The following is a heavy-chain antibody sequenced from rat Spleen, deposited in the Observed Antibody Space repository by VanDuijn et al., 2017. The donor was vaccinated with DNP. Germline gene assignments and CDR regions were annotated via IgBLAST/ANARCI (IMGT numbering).Heavy chain of an antibody. D-gene: IGHD1-12*03. CDR1: GFTFSDYY. Sequence: EVQLVESGGGLVQPGRSLKLSCEASGFTFSDYYMAWVRQAPTKGLEWVAYISYDGGHSDYGDSVKGRFTISRDNAKSSLYLQMDSLRSEDTASYYCTTWGWLLGMDAWGQGVMVTVSS. V-gene: IGHV5-20*01. CDR2: ISYDGGHS. CDR3: TTWGWLLGMDA. J-gene: IGHJ2*01.